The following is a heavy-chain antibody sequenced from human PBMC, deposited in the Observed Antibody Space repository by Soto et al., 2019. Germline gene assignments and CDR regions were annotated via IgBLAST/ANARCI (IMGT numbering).Heavy chain of an antibody. Sequence: QVQLQESGPGLVKPSQPLSLTCTVSGGSISSGGYYWSWIRQHPGKGLEWIGYIYYSGSTYYNPSLKSRVTISVDTSKNQFSLKLSSVTAADTAVYYCARDPAYCSSTSCYRAFDIWGQGTMVTVSS. D-gene: IGHD2-2*02. V-gene: IGHV4-31*03. CDR2: IYYSGST. CDR3: ARDPAYCSSTSCYRAFDI. CDR1: GGSISSGGYY. J-gene: IGHJ3*02.